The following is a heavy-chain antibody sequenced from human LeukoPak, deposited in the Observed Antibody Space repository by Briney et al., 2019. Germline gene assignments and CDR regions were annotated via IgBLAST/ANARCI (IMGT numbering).Heavy chain of an antibody. J-gene: IGHJ4*02. CDR2: ISYDGSNK. V-gene: IGHV3-30-3*02. Sequence: GRSLRLSCAASGFTFSSYAMHWVRQAPGKGLEWVAVISYDGSNKYYADSVKGRFTISRDNSKNTLFLQMDSLRVEDAALYYCAKQPYRGGYYFDYWGQGTLVTVSS. D-gene: IGHD3-16*01. CDR1: GFTFSSYA. CDR3: AKQPYRGGYYFDY.